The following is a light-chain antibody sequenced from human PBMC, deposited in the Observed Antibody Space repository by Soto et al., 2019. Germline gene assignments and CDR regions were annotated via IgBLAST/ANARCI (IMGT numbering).Light chain of an antibody. CDR1: SSDVGGYNY. Sequence: QSVLTQPRSVSGSPGQSVTISCTGTSSDVGGYNYVSWYQQHPGKAPKLMIYDVSKRPSGVPDRFSGSKSGNTASLTISGLQAEHEADYYCCSYAGSFSYVFGTGTKVTVL. CDR2: DVS. V-gene: IGLV2-11*01. J-gene: IGLJ1*01. CDR3: CSYAGSFSYV.